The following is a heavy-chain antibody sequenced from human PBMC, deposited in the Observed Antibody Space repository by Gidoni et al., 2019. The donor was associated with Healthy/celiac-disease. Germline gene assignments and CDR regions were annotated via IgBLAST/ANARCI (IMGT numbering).Heavy chain of an antibody. D-gene: IGHD2-15*01. CDR3: ASEGGSGGYYGMDV. CDR1: GGSFSGYY. V-gene: IGHV4-34*01. CDR2: INHSGST. Sequence: QVQLQQWGAGLLKPSETLSITCAVYGGSFSGYYWSWIRQPPGKGLEWIGEINHSGSTNYNPSLKSRVTISVDTSKNQFSLKLSSVTAADTAVYYCASEGGSGGYYGMDVWGQGTTVTVSS. J-gene: IGHJ6*02.